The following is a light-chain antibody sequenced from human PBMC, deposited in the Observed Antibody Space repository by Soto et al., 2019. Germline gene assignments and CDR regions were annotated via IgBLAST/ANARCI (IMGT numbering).Light chain of an antibody. CDR2: DST. V-gene: IGKV3-11*01. J-gene: IGKJ5*01. CDR1: QSIHTS. CDR3: QQRNVWPPIT. Sequence: VLTQSPATLSLSPGERATLSCRASQSIHTSLAWYQQKPGQPPRLVVYDSTLRATGVPDRFGGSRSGTEFTLTITNLEPEDFAVYYCQQRNVWPPITFGQGTRLEIK.